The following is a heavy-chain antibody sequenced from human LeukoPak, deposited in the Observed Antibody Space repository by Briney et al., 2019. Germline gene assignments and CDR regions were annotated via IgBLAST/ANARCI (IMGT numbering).Heavy chain of an antibody. CDR2: ISGDGTAR. V-gene: IGHV3-74*01. J-gene: IGHJ5*02. CDR3: VRGRGSYGWFDP. D-gene: IGHD3-10*01. Sequence: GGSLRLSCAASGFTSSSYWMHWVRQAPGKGLVWVSRISGDGTARNYADSVKGRFTISRDDAKNTVDLQMNSLRGEDTAVYYCVRGRGSYGWFDPWGQGTLVTVSS. CDR1: GFTSSSYW.